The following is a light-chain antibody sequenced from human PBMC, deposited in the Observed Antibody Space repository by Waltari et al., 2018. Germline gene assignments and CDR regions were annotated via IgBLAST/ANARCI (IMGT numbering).Light chain of an antibody. CDR1: SGTVPSTSY. CDR2: KGI. J-gene: IGLJ3*02. V-gene: IGLV8-61*01. Sequence: QTVVTQEPSLSVSPGGTVQPTFALTSGTVPSTSYPTWYQQTPGQPPRTLVYKGISRSSGVPDRFSGSILGNTAALTITGAQADDESDYYCSMYMGSGVWVFGGGTKLTVL. CDR3: SMYMGSGVWV.